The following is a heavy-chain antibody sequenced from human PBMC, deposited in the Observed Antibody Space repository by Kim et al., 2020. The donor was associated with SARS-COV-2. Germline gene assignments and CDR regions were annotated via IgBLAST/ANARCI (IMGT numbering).Heavy chain of an antibody. CDR2: ISGSGGST. V-gene: IGHV3-23*01. Sequence: GGSLRLSCAASGFTFSSYAMSWVRQAPGKGLEWVSAISGSGGSTYYADSVKGRFTISRDNSKNTLYLQMNSLRAEDTAVYYCAKEGHNTLNYDFWSGYLVLDYWGQGTLVTVSS. D-gene: IGHD3-3*01. CDR3: AKEGHNTLNYDFWSGYLVLDY. CDR1: GFTFSSYA. J-gene: IGHJ4*02.